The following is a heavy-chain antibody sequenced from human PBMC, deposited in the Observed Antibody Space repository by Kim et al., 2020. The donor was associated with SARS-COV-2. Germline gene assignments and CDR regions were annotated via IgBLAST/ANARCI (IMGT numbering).Heavy chain of an antibody. CDR1: GGSISSHY. D-gene: IGHD3-9*01. Sequence: SETLSLTCTVSGGSISSHYWSWIRQPPGKGLEWIGYIYYSGSTKYNPSLMSRVTISVDRSKNQFSLRLSSVTAADTAMYYCARSIDSFDIWGQGPLVTVS. CDR3: ARSIDSFDI. CDR2: IYYSGST. J-gene: IGHJ3*02. V-gene: IGHV4-59*11.